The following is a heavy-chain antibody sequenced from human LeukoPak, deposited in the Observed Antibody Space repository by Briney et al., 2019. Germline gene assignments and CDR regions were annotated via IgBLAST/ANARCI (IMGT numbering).Heavy chain of an antibody. CDR3: ASSPSTVGATTPYDAFDI. CDR2: INPNSGGT. D-gene: IGHD1-26*01. CDR1: GYTFTGYY. V-gene: IGHV1-2*04. Sequence: ASVKVSCKASGYTFTGYYMHWVRQAPGQGLEWMGWINPNSGGTNYAQKFQGWVTMTRDTSISTAYMELSRLRSDDTAVYYCASSPSTVGATTPYDAFDIWGQGTMVTVSS. J-gene: IGHJ3*02.